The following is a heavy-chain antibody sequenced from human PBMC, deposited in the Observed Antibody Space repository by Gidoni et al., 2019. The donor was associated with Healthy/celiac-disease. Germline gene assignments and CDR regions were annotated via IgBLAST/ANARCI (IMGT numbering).Heavy chain of an antibody. CDR2: IGGSGGST. Sequence: EVQLVESGGGLVQPGGSLRLSCAASGFTFSGYGMSWVRQAPGKGLEWGSAIGGSGGSTYYADSVKGRFTISRDNSKNTLYLQMNSLRAEDTAVYYWAKGGSSSGWRYWYFDLWGRGTLVTVSS. CDR3: AKGGSSSGWRYWYFDL. J-gene: IGHJ2*01. D-gene: IGHD6-19*01. CDR1: GFTFSGYG. V-gene: IGHV3-23*04.